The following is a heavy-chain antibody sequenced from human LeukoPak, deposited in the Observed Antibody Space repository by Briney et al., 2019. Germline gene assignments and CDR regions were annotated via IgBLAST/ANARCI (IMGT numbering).Heavy chain of an antibody. D-gene: IGHD4-11*01. Sequence: GGSLRLSCAASGLTFRNYWMSCIRQAPGKGLEWAAHISVVGSNTYYVDSVKGRFTISRDNAKNSLNLQMNRLRVEDPAWYYCVSSSGKSYVTSEIPANSWGQGTLVTVSS. CDR2: ISVVGSNT. V-gene: IGHV3-7*01. CDR1: GLTFRNYW. CDR3: VSSSGKSYVTSEIPANS. J-gene: IGHJ4*02.